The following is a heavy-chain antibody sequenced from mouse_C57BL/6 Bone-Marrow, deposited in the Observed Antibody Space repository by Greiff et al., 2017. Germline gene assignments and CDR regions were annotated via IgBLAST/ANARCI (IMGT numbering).Heavy chain of an antibody. Sequence: EVLLVESGGGLVKPGGSLKLSCAASGFTFSDYGMHWVRQAPEKGLEWVAYISSGSSTIYYADTVKGRFTISRDNAKNTLFLQMTRLRSEDTAMYYCARSYYYAMDYWGQGTSVTVSS. CDR2: ISSGSSTI. CDR3: ARSYYYAMDY. J-gene: IGHJ4*01. CDR1: GFTFSDYG. V-gene: IGHV5-17*01.